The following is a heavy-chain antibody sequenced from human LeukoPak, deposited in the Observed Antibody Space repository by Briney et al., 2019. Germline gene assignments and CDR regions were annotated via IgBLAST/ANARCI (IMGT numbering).Heavy chain of an antibody. V-gene: IGHV3-23*01. D-gene: IGHD2-8*01. CDR1: GFIFSSYD. J-gene: IGHJ4*02. Sequence: GGSLRLSCAASGFIFSSYDISWVRQAPGKGLEWVSTISVSGGSTYYADSVKGRFTISRDNTKNTVYLQMNSLRAEDTAVYYCAKDRSCINDVCHLDLDYWSEGTLVTVSS. CDR3: AKDRSCINDVCHLDLDY. CDR2: ISVSGGST.